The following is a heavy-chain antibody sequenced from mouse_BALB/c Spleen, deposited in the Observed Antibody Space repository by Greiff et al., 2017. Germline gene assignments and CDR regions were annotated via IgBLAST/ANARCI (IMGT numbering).Heavy chain of an antibody. V-gene: IGHV5-17*02. CDR1: GFTFSSFG. CDR3: ARFPPYGNYAMDY. Sequence: EVQRVESGGGLVPPGGSRKLSCAASGFTFSSFGMHWVRQAPEKGLEWVAYISSGRSTIYYADTVKGRFTLSRDNPKNTLFLQMTSLRSEDTAMYYCARFPPYGNYAMDYWGQGTSVTVSS. D-gene: IGHD2-1*01. J-gene: IGHJ4*01. CDR2: ISSGRSTI.